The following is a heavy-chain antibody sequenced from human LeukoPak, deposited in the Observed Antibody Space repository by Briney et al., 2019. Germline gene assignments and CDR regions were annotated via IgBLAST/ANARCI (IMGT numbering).Heavy chain of an antibody. CDR3: ARDFGTGDPLSDY. D-gene: IGHD7-27*01. J-gene: IGHJ4*02. CDR2: MNPNSGNT. V-gene: IGHV1-8*03. CDR1: GYTFNIYG. Sequence: ASVKVSCKASGYTFNIYGINWVRQAPGQGLEWMGWMNPNSGNTGYAQKFQGRVTITRNTSISTAYMELSSLRSEDTAVYYCARDFGTGDPLSDYWGQGTLVTVSS.